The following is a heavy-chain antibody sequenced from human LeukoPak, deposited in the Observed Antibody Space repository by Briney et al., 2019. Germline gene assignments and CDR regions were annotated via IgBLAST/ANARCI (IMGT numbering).Heavy chain of an antibody. V-gene: IGHV3-30*04. J-gene: IGHJ4*02. CDR3: ARRDGYKPDF. CDR2: ISHDDGSNK. CDR1: GFVFSRYA. D-gene: IGHD5-24*01. Sequence: GGSLRLSCVSSGFVFSRYALHWVRQAPGRGLEWVSGISHDDGSNKDYADSVKGRITISRDNSKSTVFLQMDSLRADDTAVYYCARRDGYKPDFWGQGTLITVSS.